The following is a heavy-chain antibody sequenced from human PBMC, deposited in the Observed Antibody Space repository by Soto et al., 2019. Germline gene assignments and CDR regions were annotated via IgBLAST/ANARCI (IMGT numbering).Heavy chain of an antibody. V-gene: IGHV3-21*01. J-gene: IGHJ4*02. CDR2: ISISSSYI. CDR1: GFTFSSYS. CDR3: ASHPRDSSGYWYYFDY. Sequence: EVQLVESGGGLVKPGGSLRLSCAASGFTFSSYSMNWVRQAPGKGLEWVSSISISSSYIYYADSVKGRFTISRDNAKNSLYLQMNSLRAEDTAVYYCASHPRDSSGYWYYFDYWGQGTLVTVSS. D-gene: IGHD3-22*01.